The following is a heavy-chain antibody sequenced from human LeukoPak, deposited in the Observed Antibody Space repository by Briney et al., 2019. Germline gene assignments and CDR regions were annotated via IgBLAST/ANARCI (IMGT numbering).Heavy chain of an antibody. CDR3: AKVGSSSPRGYFDY. V-gene: IGHV3-21*04. D-gene: IGHD6-13*01. CDR2: ISSSSSYI. Sequence: TGGSLRLSCAASGFTFSSYSMNWVRQAPGKGLEWVSSISSSSSYIYYADSVKGRFTISRDNAKNSLYLQMNSLRAEDTAVYYCAKVGSSSPRGYFDYWGQGTLVTVSS. CDR1: GFTFSSYS. J-gene: IGHJ4*02.